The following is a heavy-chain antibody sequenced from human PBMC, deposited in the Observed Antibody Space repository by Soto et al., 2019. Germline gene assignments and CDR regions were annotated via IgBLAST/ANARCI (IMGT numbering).Heavy chain of an antibody. J-gene: IGHJ6*02. V-gene: IGHV4-59*08. CDR2: IYYSGST. CDR3: ASHTVQGDYYYGMDV. D-gene: IGHD4-17*01. CDR1: GGSISSYY. Sequence: QVQLQESGPGLVKPSETLSLTCTVSGGSISSYYWSWIRQPPGKGLEWIGYIYYSGSTNYNPSLKSRVTISVGTSQSQCHLKLSSVTTATTAVYYCASHTVQGDYYYGMDVWGQGTTVTVSS.